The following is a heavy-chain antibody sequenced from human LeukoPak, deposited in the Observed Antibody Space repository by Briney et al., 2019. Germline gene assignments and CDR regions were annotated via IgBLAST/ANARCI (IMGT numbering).Heavy chain of an antibody. CDR1: GFTFSSSR. V-gene: IGHV3-7*01. CDR2: IKADGTGK. CDR3: AKDPPSAYFHY. Sequence: GGSLRLSYVASGFTFSSSRMTWVRQAPGMGLERVANIKADGTGKYYVDSVRGRFTISRDNAKNSLYLQMNSLRAEDTAVYYCAKDPPSAYFHYWGQGTLVTVSS. J-gene: IGHJ4*02.